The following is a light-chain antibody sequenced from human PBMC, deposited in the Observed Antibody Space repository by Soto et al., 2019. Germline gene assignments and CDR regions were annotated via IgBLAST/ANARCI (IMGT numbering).Light chain of an antibody. CDR2: AAS. J-gene: IGKJ4*01. V-gene: IGKV3-11*01. CDR3: QQRSNWPPLT. Sequence: EVVMRQSPATLSVSPGEGASLSCRASQGIGDTLAWYQHKPGQTPRLLIYAASIRATGVPARFSGSGSGTDFTLTISSLEPEDFAVYYCQQRSNWPPLTFGGGTKVDIK. CDR1: QGIGDT.